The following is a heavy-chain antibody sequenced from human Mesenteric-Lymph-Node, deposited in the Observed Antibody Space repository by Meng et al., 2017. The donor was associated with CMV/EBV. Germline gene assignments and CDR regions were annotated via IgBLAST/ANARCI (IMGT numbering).Heavy chain of an antibody. CDR2: IYHSGST. J-gene: IGHJ4*02. CDR1: GGSISSYY. D-gene: IGHD4-17*01. CDR3: TTFHY. V-gene: IGHV4-59*04. Sequence: SETLSLTCSVSGGSISSYYWSWIRQPPGKGLEWIGSIYHSGSTYYNPSLKSRVTISVDTSKNQFSLKLSSVTAADTAVYYCTTFHYWGQGTLVTVSS.